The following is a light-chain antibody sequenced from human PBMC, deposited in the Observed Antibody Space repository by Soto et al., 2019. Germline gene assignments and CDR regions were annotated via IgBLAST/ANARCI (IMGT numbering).Light chain of an antibody. Sequence: DIQLTQSPLTLSASLGDRVIITCRASQSISSWLAWYQQKPGKAPKVLIYKASSLESGVPSRFSGSGSGTEFTLTISSLQPDDCASYYCQQYYTYPFTFGPGTKVDIK. V-gene: IGKV1-5*03. J-gene: IGKJ3*01. CDR2: KAS. CDR1: QSISSW. CDR3: QQYYTYPFT.